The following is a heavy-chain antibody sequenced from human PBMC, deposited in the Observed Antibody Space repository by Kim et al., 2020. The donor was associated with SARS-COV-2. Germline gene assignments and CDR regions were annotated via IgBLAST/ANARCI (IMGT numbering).Heavy chain of an antibody. CDR2: TI. Sequence: TIYYADSVKGRFTISRDNAKNSLYLQMNSLRAEDTAVYYCARGGRDYFPQWGQGTLVTVSS. CDR3: ARGGRDYFPQ. V-gene: IGHV3-48*03. J-gene: IGHJ4*02. D-gene: IGHD2-15*01.